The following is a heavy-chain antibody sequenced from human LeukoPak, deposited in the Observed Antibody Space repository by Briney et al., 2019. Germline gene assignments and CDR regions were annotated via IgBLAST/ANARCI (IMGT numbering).Heavy chain of an antibody. D-gene: IGHD5-18*01. J-gene: IGHJ4*02. V-gene: IGHV6-1*01. CDR2: TYYRSKWHN. CDR1: GDNVSSKCAA. CDR3: ARGYGYYFDY. Sequence: QTLSLPCAISGDNVSSKCAAWDWIRHSPATGLDWLGRTYYRSKWHNDYAVSVKNRININPDTYEHHFSLQLNSVTPEDTAVYYCARGYGYYFDYWGQGTLVTVSS.